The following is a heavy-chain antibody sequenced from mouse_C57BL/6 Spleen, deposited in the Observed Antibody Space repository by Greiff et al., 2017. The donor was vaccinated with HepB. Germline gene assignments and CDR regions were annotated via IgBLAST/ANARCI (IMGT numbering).Heavy chain of an antibody. CDR2: ISSGGSYT. J-gene: IGHJ2*01. V-gene: IGHV5-6*01. CDR3: ARHYYGSSWYYFDY. Sequence: EVQLQESGGDLVKPGGSLKLSCAASGFTFSSYGMSWVRQTPDKRLEWVATISSGGSYTYYPDSVKGRFTISRDNAKNTLYLQMSSLKSEDTAMYYCARHYYGSSWYYFDYWGQGTTLTVSS. CDR1: GFTFSSYG. D-gene: IGHD1-1*01.